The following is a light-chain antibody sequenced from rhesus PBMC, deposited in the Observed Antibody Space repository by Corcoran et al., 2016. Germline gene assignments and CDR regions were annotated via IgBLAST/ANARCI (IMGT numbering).Light chain of an antibody. J-gene: IGKJ2*01. V-gene: IGKV1-69*01. CDR1: QDIINY. CDR2: RAS. Sequence: DIQMTQSPSSLSASVGDRVTISCRASQDIINYLAWYQQKPGKAPKLRIYRASNLETGVPSRFTGNGSWTDFTLTISSLQPEDIASYYCQQHDNLPYSFGQGTKVEIK. CDR3: QQHDNLPYS.